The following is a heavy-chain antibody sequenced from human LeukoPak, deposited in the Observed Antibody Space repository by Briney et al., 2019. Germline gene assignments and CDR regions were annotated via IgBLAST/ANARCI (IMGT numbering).Heavy chain of an antibody. CDR2: ISGSGGST. CDR3: AKALPSTWLTMVRGVIPIDY. V-gene: IGHV3-23*01. CDR1: GFTFSSYA. Sequence: GGSMRLSCAASGFTFSSYAMSWVRQAPGKGLEWVSAISGSGGSTYYADSVKGRFTISRDNSKNTLYLQMNSLRAEDTAVYYCAKALPSTWLTMVRGVIPIDYWGQGTLVTVSS. D-gene: IGHD3-10*01. J-gene: IGHJ4*02.